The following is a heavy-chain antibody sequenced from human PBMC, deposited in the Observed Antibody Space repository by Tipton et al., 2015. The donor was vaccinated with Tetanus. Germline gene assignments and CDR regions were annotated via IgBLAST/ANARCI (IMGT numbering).Heavy chain of an antibody. J-gene: IGHJ6*02. V-gene: IGHV3-7*01. CDR2: IDQDGSAE. CDR3: VRRWFGTQYYFGMDV. D-gene: IGHD2/OR15-2a*01. Sequence: SLRLSCAASGFTFSDAWMSWVRQVPGKGLEWVANIDQDGSAEFYVDSVKGRFTISRDNSKNSLSLQMNSLRADDTAVYYCVRRWFGTQYYFGMDVWGQGTTVTVSS. CDR1: GFTFSDAW.